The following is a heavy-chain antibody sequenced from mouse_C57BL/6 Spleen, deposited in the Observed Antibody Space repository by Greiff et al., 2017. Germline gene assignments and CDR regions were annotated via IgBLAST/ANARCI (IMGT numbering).Heavy chain of an antibody. D-gene: IGHD2-2*01. CDR2: IHPNSGST. J-gene: IGHJ2*01. CDR3: ASQIYYGYDVGYYFDY. V-gene: IGHV1-64*01. CDR1: GYTFTSYW. Sequence: QVQLQQPGAELVKPGASVKLSCKASGYTFTSYWMHWVKQRPGQGLEWIGMIHPNSGSTNYNEKFKSKATLTVDKSSSTAYMQLSSLTSEDSAVYYCASQIYYGYDVGYYFDYWGQGTTLTVSS.